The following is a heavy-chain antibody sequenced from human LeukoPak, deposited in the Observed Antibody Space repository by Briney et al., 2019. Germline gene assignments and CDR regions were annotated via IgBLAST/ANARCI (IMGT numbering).Heavy chain of an antibody. V-gene: IGHV3-15*01. CDR1: TFTFTNAW. D-gene: IGHD3-10*01. J-gene: IGHJ4*02. Sequence: KSGGSLRLSCAVSTFTFTNAWMSWVRQAPGKGLEWVGRIKSKTDGGTTDYAAPVKGRFTISRDDSKNTLFLQMKSLKIEDTAVYYCTTEGYYGSGSYFYWGQGTLVTVSS. CDR2: IKSKTDGGTT. CDR3: TTEGYYGSGSYFY.